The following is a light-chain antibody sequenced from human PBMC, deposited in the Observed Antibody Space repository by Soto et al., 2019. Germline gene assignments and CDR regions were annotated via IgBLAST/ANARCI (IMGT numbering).Light chain of an antibody. CDR2: EVS. V-gene: IGLV2-14*01. J-gene: IGLJ1*01. Sequence: QSALTQPASVSGSPGQSIPISCTGTSSDVGGYNYVSWYQQHPGKAPKIMIYEVSNRLSGVSNRFSGSNSVNTASLTISGLQADDEADYYCSSYTSSSTYVFGNGTKVTVL. CDR1: SSDVGGYNY. CDR3: SSYTSSSTYV.